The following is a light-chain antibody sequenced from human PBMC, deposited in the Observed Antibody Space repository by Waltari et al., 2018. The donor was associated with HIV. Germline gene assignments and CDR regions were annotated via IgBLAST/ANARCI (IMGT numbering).Light chain of an antibody. V-gene: IGLV1-36*01. J-gene: IGLJ1*01. CDR1: SSNIGNNA. CDR2: YDD. CDR3: AAWDDSLNGYV. Sequence: QSVLTQPPSVSEAPRQRVTISCSGSSSNIGNNAVNWYQQVPGKPPKLLIYYDDRLSSGVSDRFSGSKSGTSASLAIRGLQSEDEADYYCAAWDDSLNGYVFGSGTKVTVL.